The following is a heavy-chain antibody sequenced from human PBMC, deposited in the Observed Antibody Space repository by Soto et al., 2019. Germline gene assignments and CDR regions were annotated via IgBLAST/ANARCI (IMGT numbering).Heavy chain of an antibody. CDR3: LTDVGDY. D-gene: IGHD3-16*01. J-gene: IGHJ4*02. CDR2: IKSKTDGGAT. Sequence: PGGSLRLSCEASGFTFSDAPMNWVRQAPGKGLEWVGRIKSKTDGGATDYRAPVKGRFSISRDDSKTTLYLQMNSLRADDTAMYYCLTDVGDYWGQGTLVTVSS. CDR1: GFTFSDAP. V-gene: IGHV3-15*07.